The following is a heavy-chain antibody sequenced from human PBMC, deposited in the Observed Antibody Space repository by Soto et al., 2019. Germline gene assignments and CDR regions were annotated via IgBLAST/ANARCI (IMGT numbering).Heavy chain of an antibody. D-gene: IGHD2-21*02. CDR1: GCSISSDDYH. CDR2: IHHSGSI. CDR3: AREDGGGDTLDV. V-gene: IGHV4-30-4*08. J-gene: IGHJ6*02. Sequence: QVQLQQSGPGLVKPSQTLSLTCTVSGCSISSDDYHWTWIRQSPERGLEWIGYIHHSGSILYNTSMKSRVTISVDTSKNQFSLHLSSVTAADTAVYFCAREDGGGDTLDVWGQGTTVTVSS.